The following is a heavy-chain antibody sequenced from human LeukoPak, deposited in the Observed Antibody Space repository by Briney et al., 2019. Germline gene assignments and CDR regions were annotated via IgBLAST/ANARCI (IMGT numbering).Heavy chain of an antibody. CDR1: GFTFSSYS. J-gene: IGHJ4*02. CDR2: ISSSSSYI. CDR3: AKDHGLVQLWSGIDY. Sequence: GGSLRLSCAASGFTFSSYSMNWVRQAPGKGLEWVSSISSSSSYIYYADSVKGRFTISRDNSKNTLYLQMNSLRAEDTAVYYCAKDHGLVQLWSGIDYWGQGTLVTVSS. D-gene: IGHD5-18*01. V-gene: IGHV3-21*04.